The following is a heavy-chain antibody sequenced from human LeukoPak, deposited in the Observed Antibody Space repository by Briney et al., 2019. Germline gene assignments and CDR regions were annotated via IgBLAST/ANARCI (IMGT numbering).Heavy chain of an antibody. V-gene: IGHV3-30*02. J-gene: IGHJ4*02. D-gene: IGHD6-19*01. CDR1: GFIFSSYG. Sequence: PGGSLRLSCAASGFIFSSYGMHWVRQAPGKGLEWVAFIRYDGSNKYYADSVKGRFTISRDNSKNTLYLQMNSLRAEDTAVYYCAKDPHPYSSFYYFDYWGQGTLVTVSS. CDR2: IRYDGSNK. CDR3: AKDPHPYSSFYYFDY.